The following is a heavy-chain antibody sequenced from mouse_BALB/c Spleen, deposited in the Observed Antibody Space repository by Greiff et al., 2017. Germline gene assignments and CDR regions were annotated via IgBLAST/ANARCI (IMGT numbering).Heavy chain of an antibody. V-gene: IGHV3-6*02. CDR3: AIYYGYGFDY. J-gene: IGHJ2*01. CDR2: ISYDGSN. Sequence: DVKLQESGPGLVKPSQSLSLTCSVTGYSITSGYYWNWIRQFPGNKLEWMGYISYDGSNNYNPSLKNRISITRDTSKNQFFLKLNSVTTEDTATYYCAIYYGYGFDYWGQGTTLTVSS. CDR1: GYSITSGYY. D-gene: IGHD2-2*01.